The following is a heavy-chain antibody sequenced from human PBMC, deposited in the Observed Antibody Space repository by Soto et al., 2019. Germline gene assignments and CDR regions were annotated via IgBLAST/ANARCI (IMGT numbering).Heavy chain of an antibody. CDR2: IIPIFGTA. Sequence: SVKVSCKASGGTFSSYAISWVRQAPGQGLEWMGGIIPIFGTANYAQKFQGRVTITADESTSTAYMELSSLRSEDTAVYYCARDRVAAAGTGYYGMDVWGQGTTVTVSS. CDR1: GGTFSSYA. J-gene: IGHJ6*02. D-gene: IGHD6-13*01. V-gene: IGHV1-69*13. CDR3: ARDRVAAAGTGYYGMDV.